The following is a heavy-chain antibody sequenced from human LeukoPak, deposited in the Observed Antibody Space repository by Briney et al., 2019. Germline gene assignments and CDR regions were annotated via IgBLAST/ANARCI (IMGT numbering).Heavy chain of an antibody. CDR3: ARGPPVDYYDGSGYYYFDY. Sequence: SETLSLTCAVYGGSFSGYYWSWIRQPPGKGLEWIGEINHSGSTNYNPSLKSRVTISIDASKNQFSLKLSSVTAADTAVYYCARGPPVDYYDGSGYYYFDYWGQGTLVTVSS. J-gene: IGHJ4*02. CDR1: GGSFSGYY. D-gene: IGHD3-22*01. CDR2: INHSGST. V-gene: IGHV4-34*01.